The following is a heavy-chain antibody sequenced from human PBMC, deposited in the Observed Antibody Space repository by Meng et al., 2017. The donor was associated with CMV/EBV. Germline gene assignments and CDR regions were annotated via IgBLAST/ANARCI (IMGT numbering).Heavy chain of an antibody. CDR1: GFTFSSYA. CDR2: ISYDGSNK. CDR3: ARGLGVELRDWFDY. V-gene: IGHV3-30-3*01. Sequence: GGSLSLSCAASGFTFSSYAMHWVRQAPGKGLEWVAVISYDGSNKYYADSVKGRFTITRDNSKNTLYLQMNSLRAEDTAVSYCARGLGVELRDWFDYWGQGTLVTVSS. J-gene: IGHJ4*02. D-gene: IGHD1-7*01.